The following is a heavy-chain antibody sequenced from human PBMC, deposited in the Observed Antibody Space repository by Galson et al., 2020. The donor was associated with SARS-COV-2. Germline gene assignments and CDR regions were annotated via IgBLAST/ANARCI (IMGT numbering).Heavy chain of an antibody. CDR2: ISSSSSYT. CDR3: ARRDDRYSSSWYDY. V-gene: IGHV3-11*06. CDR1: GFTFSDYY. D-gene: IGHD6-13*01. J-gene: IGHJ4*02. Sequence: LSLTCAASGFTFSDYYMSWIRQAPGKGLEWVSYISSSSSYTNYADSVKGRFTISRDNAKNSLYLQMNSLRAEDTAVYYCARRDDRYSSSWYDYWGQGTLVTVSS.